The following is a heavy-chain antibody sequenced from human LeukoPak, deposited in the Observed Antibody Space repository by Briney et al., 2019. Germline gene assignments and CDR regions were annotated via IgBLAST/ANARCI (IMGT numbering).Heavy chain of an antibody. Sequence: KTSETLSLTCTVSGGSISSYYWSWIRQPPGKGLEWIGYIYYSGSTNYNPSLKSRVTISVDTSKNQFSLKLSSVTAADTAVYYCARDLAYSSGFQYYYGMDVWGQGTTVTVSS. J-gene: IGHJ6*02. D-gene: IGHD6-19*01. CDR2: IYYSGST. CDR1: GGSISSYY. CDR3: ARDLAYSSGFQYYYGMDV. V-gene: IGHV4-59*01.